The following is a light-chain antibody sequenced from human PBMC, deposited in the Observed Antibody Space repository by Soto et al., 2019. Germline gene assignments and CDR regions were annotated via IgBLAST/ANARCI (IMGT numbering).Light chain of an antibody. J-gene: IGKJ5*01. CDR2: GAS. CDR1: QSVSSN. CDR3: XQXXTWPPIT. V-gene: IGKV3-15*01. Sequence: EIVMTQSPATLSVSPGERATLSCRASQSVSSNLAWYQQKPGQAPRLLIFGASTRATGIPARFSGSGSGTEFTLTISSLQSEDFAVYYXXQXXTWPPITXXPGTRLDIK.